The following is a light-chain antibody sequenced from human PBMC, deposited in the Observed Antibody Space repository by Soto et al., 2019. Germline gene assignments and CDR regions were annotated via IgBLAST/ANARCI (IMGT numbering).Light chain of an antibody. Sequence: DIQMTQSPSSLSASVGDRVTITCRASQSISSFLNWYQQKPGKAPRLLIYAASSLQSEVPSRFSASGSGTDFTLTISNLQPEDFATYYSQQIYSTLDTFGQGTKVEIK. CDR1: QSISSF. J-gene: IGKJ1*01. CDR2: AAS. CDR3: QQIYSTLDT. V-gene: IGKV1-39*01.